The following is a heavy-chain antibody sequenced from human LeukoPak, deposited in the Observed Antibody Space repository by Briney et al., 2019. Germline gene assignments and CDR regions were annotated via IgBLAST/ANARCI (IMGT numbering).Heavy chain of an antibody. CDR3: AKDKAAAGTGYYYYGMDV. Sequence: PGRSLRLSCAASGFTFDDYATHWVRQAPGKGLEWVSGISWNSGSIGYADSVKGRFTISRDNAKNSLYLQMNSLRAEDTALYYCAKDKAAAGTGYYYYGMDVWGQGTTVTVSS. J-gene: IGHJ6*02. CDR2: ISWNSGSI. V-gene: IGHV3-9*01. D-gene: IGHD6-13*01. CDR1: GFTFDDYA.